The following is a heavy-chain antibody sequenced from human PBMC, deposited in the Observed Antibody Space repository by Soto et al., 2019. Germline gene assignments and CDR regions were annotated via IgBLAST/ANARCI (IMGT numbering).Heavy chain of an antibody. Sequence: SETKSHTNTVSGGYISSYYWSWIRQQQGKGLEWIGYIYYSGSTNYNPSLKSRVTISVDTSKNQFSLKLSSVTAADTAAYYCARGSAYYDILTGYYYYYYYMDVWGKGTTVTVSS. V-gene: IGHV4-59*01. CDR3: ARGSAYYDILTGYYYYYYYMDV. D-gene: IGHD3-9*01. J-gene: IGHJ6*03. CDR2: IYYSGST. CDR1: GGYISSYY.